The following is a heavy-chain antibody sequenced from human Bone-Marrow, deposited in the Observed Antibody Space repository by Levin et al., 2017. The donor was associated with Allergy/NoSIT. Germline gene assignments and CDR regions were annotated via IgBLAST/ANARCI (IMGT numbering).Heavy chain of an antibody. CDR1: GGSISSGGYY. V-gene: IGHV4-31*03. CDR2: IYYSGST. CDR3: ARVDGSGRYRGQMWFDP. D-gene: IGHD3-10*01. J-gene: IGHJ5*02. Sequence: SETLSLTCTVSGGSISSGGYYWSWIRQHPGKGLEWIGYIYYSGSTYYNPSLKSRVTISVDTSKNQFSLKLSSVTAADTAVYYCARVDGSGRYRGQMWFDPWGQGTLVTVSS.